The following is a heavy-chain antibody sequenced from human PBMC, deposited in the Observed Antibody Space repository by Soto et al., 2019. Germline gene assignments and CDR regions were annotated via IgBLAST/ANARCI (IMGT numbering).Heavy chain of an antibody. CDR1: GFSFSNYA. CDR2: VSGSGGGT. V-gene: IGHV3-23*01. J-gene: IGHJ4*02. Sequence: WGSLRLSCVASGFSFSNYAMSWVRQAPGKGLEWVSAVSGSGGGTYYADSVKGRFTISRDNSKNTLYLQMNSLRAEDTAVYYCEKLVSSSYRDYWGQGTLVTVSS. D-gene: IGHD6-6*01. CDR3: EKLVSSSYRDY.